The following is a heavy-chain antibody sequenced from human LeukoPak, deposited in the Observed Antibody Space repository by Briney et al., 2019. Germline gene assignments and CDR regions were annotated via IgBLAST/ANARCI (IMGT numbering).Heavy chain of an antibody. CDR2: INPSGGST. CDR3: ARVAVAGTLPLDNWFDP. V-gene: IGHV1-46*01. J-gene: IGHJ5*02. D-gene: IGHD6-19*01. Sequence: ASVKVSCKASGYTFTSYYMHWVRQAPGQGLEWMGIINPSGGSTSYAQKFQGRVTMTRDTSTSTVYMELSSLRSEDTAVYYCARVAVAGTLPLDNWFDPWGQGTLVTVSS. CDR1: GYTFTSYY.